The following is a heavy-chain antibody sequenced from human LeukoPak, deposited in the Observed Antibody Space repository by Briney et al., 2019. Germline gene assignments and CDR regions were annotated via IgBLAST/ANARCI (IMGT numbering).Heavy chain of an antibody. J-gene: IGHJ4*02. D-gene: IGHD6-6*01. CDR1: GGTFSSYA. CDR3: AFLPQGHSSSSDRDY. CDR2: IIPIFGTA. Sequence: SVKVSCKASGGTFSSYAISWVRQAPGQGXXWMGGIIPIFGTANYAQKFQGRVTITADESTSTAYMELSSLRSEDTAVYYCAFLPQGHSSSSDRDYWGQGTLVTVSS. V-gene: IGHV1-69*13.